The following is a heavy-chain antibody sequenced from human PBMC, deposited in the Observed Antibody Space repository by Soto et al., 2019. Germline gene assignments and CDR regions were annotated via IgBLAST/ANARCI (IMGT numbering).Heavy chain of an antibody. CDR2: IQQDGSEK. Sequence: GGSLRLSCAASGFTFSSYWMSWVRQAPWKGLEWVANIQQDGSEKYYVDSVKGRFTISRDNAKNSLYRQMNSLRAEVTAVYYCARGPYYYDSSGERREYFQHWGQGTLVTVSS. CDR1: GFTFSSYW. V-gene: IGHV3-7*01. CDR3: ARGPYYYDSSGERREYFQH. J-gene: IGHJ1*01. D-gene: IGHD3-22*01.